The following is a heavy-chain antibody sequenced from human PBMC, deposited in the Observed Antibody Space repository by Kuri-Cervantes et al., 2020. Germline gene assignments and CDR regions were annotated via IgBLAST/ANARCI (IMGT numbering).Heavy chain of an antibody. CDR1: GYTFTSYY. J-gene: IGHJ5*02. CDR3: ARGIPARRRNSHVSWFDP. V-gene: IGHV1-46*01. CDR2: INPSGCST. D-gene: IGHD4-23*01. Sequence: ASVKVSCKASGYTFTSYYMHWVRQAPGQGLEWMGIINPSGCSTSYAQKFQGRVTMTRDTSTSTVYMELSSPRSEDTAVYYCARGIPARRRNSHVSWFDPWGQGTLVTVSS.